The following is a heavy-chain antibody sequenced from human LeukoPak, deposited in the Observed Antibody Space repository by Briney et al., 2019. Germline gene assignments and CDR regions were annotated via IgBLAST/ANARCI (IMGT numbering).Heavy chain of an antibody. CDR2: INWNGGST. Sequence: GGSLRLSCAASGFTFDEYGVNWVRQAPGKGLEWVSGINWNGGSTGYADAVKGRFTIHRDNAKKSLYLQMHSLRAEDTALYYCARGYFYDSSGYYGNLDYWGQGTLVTVSS. CDR1: GFTFDEYG. J-gene: IGHJ4*02. V-gene: IGHV3-20*04. D-gene: IGHD3-22*01. CDR3: ARGYFYDSSGYYGNLDY.